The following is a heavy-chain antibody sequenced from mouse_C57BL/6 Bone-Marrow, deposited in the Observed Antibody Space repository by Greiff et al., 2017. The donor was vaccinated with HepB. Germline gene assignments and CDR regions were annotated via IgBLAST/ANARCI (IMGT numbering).Heavy chain of an antibody. CDR1: GYTFTDYN. CDR3: ARLGNYYDDDEGVGYYFDY. D-gene: IGHD2-4*01. V-gene: IGHV1-18*01. J-gene: IGHJ2*01. Sequence: VQLQQSGPELVKPGASVKIPCKASGYTFTDYNMDWVKQSHGKSLEWIGDINPNNGGTIYNQKFKGKATLTVDKSSSTAYMELRSLTSEDTAVYYCARLGNYYDDDEGVGYYFDYWGQGTTLTVSS. CDR2: INPNNGGT.